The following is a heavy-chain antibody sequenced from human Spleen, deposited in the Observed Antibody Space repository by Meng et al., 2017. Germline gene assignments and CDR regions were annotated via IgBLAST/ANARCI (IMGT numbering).Heavy chain of an antibody. CDR3: ARGPTTMAHDFDY. V-gene: IGHV4-34*01. J-gene: IGHJ4*02. CDR1: GGSVGDYY. Sequence: QVQLQQWGAGLLKPSETLSLSCAVSGGSVGDYYWSWVRQPPGKGLEWIGEINHSGSTNYNPSLESRATISVDTSQNNLSLKLSSVTAADSAVYYCARGPTTMAHDFDYWGQGTLVTVSS. CDR2: INHSGST. D-gene: IGHD4-11*01.